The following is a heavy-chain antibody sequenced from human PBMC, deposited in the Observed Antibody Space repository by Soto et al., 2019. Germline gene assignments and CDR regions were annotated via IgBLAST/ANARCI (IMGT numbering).Heavy chain of an antibody. CDR2: ISGSGGT. CDR1: GFTFSSYA. V-gene: IGHV3-23*01. CDR3: AKGGLSWAQPGGFYDY. D-gene: IGHD3-22*01. J-gene: IGHJ4*02. Sequence: PGGSLRLSCAASGFTFSSYAMSWVRQAPGKGLEWVSAISGSGGTYYADSVKGRFTISRDNSKTTLYLQMNSLGAEDTAVYYCAKGGLSWAQPGGFYDYWGQGTLVTVSS.